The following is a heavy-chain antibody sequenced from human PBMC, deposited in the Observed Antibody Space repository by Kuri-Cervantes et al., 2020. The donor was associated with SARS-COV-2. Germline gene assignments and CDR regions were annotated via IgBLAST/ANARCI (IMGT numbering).Heavy chain of an antibody. D-gene: IGHD6-19*01. CDR2: INHSGST. V-gene: IGHV4-34*01. Sequence: SQTLSLTCAVYGGSFSGYYWSWIRQPPGKGLEWIGEINHSGSTNSNPSPKSRVTLSVDTAKNQFSLKLSPVTAADTAVYYCARGRQQRLARGGNWFDPWGQGTLVTVSS. J-gene: IGHJ5*02. CDR3: ARGRQQRLARGGNWFDP. CDR1: GGSFSGYY.